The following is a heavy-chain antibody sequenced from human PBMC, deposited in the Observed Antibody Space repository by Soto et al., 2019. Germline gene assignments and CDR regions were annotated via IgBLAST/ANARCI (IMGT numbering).Heavy chain of an antibody. CDR3: AKDPKCCTIGAHFLDNWFDS. V-gene: IGHV3-30*18. D-gene: IGHD2-8*01. CDR1: GFTFSNYG. CDR2: ISYDGGHQ. J-gene: IGHJ5*01. Sequence: GGSLRLSCAASGFTFSNYGMHWVRQTPGKGLEWVAVISYDGGHQFYTDSVKGRFTISRDNSKNTLYLQMNSLKTDDTVMYYCAKDPKCCTIGAHFLDNWFDSWGQGTLVTVSS.